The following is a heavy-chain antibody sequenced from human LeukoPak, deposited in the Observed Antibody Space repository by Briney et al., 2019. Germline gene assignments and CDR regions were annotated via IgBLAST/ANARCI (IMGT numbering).Heavy chain of an antibody. D-gene: IGHD6-13*01. Sequence: GGSLRLSCAASGFTFSSYWMSWVRQAPGKGLEWVANIKQDGSEKYYVVSVKGRFTISRDNAKNSLYLQMNSLRAEDTAVYYCARAEGYSSSWYQYYFDYWGQGTLVTVSS. V-gene: IGHV3-7*01. CDR3: ARAEGYSSSWYQYYFDY. J-gene: IGHJ4*02. CDR2: IKQDGSEK. CDR1: GFTFSSYW.